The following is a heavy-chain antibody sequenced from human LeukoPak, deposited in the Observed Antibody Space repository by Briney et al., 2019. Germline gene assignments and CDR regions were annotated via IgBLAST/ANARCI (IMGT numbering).Heavy chain of an antibody. CDR2: IYTSGST. CDR3: ARAYSPIYYYYYYMDV. V-gene: IGHV4-38-2*02. D-gene: IGHD5-18*01. J-gene: IGHJ6*03. CDR1: GYSISSGYY. Sequence: KTSETLSLTCTVSGYSISSGYYWGWIRQPPGKGLEWIGSIYTSGSTNYNPSLKSRVTISVDTSKNQFSLKLSSVTAADTAVYYCARAYSPIYYYYYYMDVWGKGTTVTVSS.